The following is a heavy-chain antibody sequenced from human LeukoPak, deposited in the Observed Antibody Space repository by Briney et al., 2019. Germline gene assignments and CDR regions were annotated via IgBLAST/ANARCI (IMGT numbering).Heavy chain of an antibody. V-gene: IGHV1-18*01. Sequence: VASVKVSCKASGYTFTSYGITWVRQAPGQGLEWMGWISAYNGNTNYAQKLQGRVTMTTDTSTSTAYMNLRSLRSDDTAVYYCAREAQPDDSSGYYYIDYWGQGTLVTVSS. CDR2: ISAYNGNT. D-gene: IGHD3-22*01. CDR1: GYTFTSYG. J-gene: IGHJ4*02. CDR3: AREAQPDDSSGYYYIDY.